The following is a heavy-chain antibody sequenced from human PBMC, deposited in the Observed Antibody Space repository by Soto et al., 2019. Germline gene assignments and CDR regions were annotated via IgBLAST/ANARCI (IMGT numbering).Heavy chain of an antibody. CDR1: GGSISSVCYY. CDR2: IYYSGST. Sequence: SETLSLTCTVSGGSISSVCYYWSWIRQHPGKGLEWIGYIYYSGSTYYNPSLKSRVTISVDTSKNQFSLKLSSVTAADTAVYYCARDSQDAFDIWGQGTMVTVSS. CDR3: ARDSQDAFDI. J-gene: IGHJ3*02. V-gene: IGHV4-31*03.